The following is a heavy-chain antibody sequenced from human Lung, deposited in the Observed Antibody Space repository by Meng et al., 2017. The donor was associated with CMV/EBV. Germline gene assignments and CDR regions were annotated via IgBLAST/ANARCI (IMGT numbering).Heavy chain of an antibody. Sequence: GESLKISCAASGFTFSGYWMTWVRQAPGEGLEWVANIKQDGSEEYYVDSVKGRFTISRDNAKNTLYLQMNSLRAEDTAVYYCATDCTFGSCSHTGYYSYYYGMGVWGQGTXVTVSS. D-gene: IGHD2-15*01. V-gene: IGHV3-7*01. J-gene: IGHJ6*02. CDR3: ATDCTFGSCSHTGYYSYYYGMGV. CDR2: IKQDGSEE. CDR1: GFTFSGYW.